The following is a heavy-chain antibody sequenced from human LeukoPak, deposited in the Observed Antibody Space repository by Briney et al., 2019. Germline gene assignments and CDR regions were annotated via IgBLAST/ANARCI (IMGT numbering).Heavy chain of an antibody. J-gene: IGHJ4*02. V-gene: IGHV3-23*01. Sequence: GGSLRLSCIASRFPFSTYTMTWVRQAAGKGSEWVSSISESGGSTYYADSVKGRSTISRDNSMNTLYLQMNSLRAEDTAVYYCAKAPRVTTGYWGQGTLVTVSS. CDR3: AKAPRVTTGY. CDR1: RFPFSTYT. D-gene: IGHD4-17*01. CDR2: ISESGGST.